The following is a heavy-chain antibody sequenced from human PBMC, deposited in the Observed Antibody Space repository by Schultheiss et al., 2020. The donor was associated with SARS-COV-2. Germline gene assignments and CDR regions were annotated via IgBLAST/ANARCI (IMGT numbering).Heavy chain of an antibody. CDR3: AKVIGGGDIVATIRIFDY. CDR2: ISGSGGST. J-gene: IGHJ4*02. V-gene: IGHV3-23*01. CDR1: GFTFSSYA. D-gene: IGHD5-12*01. Sequence: GGSLRLSCAASGFTFSSYAMSWVRQAPGKGLEWVSAISGSGGSTYYADSVKGRFTISRDNSKNTLYLQMNSLRAEDTAVYYCAKVIGGGDIVATIRIFDYWGQGTLVTVSS.